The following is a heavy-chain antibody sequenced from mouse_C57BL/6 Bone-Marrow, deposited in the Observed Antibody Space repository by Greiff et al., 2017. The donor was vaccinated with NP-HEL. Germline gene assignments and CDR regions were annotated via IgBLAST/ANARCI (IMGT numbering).Heavy chain of an antibody. Sequence: EVKLMESGPGLAKPSQTLSLTCSVTGYSITSDYWNWIRKFPGNKLEYMGYISYSGSTYYNPSLKSRISITRDTSKNQYYLQLNSVTTEDTATYYCARYYGSRGENWYFDVWGTGTTVTVSS. CDR2: ISYSGST. CDR3: ARYYGSRGENWYFDV. J-gene: IGHJ1*03. V-gene: IGHV3-8*01. CDR1: GYSITSDY. D-gene: IGHD1-1*01.